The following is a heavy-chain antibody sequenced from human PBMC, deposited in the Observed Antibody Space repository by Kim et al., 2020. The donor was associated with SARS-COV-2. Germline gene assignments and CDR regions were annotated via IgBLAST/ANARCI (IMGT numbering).Heavy chain of an antibody. CDR2: IWHDGSTK. V-gene: IGHV3-33*01. D-gene: IGHD2-8*01. CDR3: ARIGTRWYYFDS. CDR1: GFTFSSYG. Sequence: GGSLRLSCAAPGFTFSSYGMHWVRQAPGKGLEWVAVIWHDGSTKYYADSEKGRFTISRDNSKNTLYLQMNSLRVEETAVYYCARIGTRWYYFDSWGQGTLVTVSS. J-gene: IGHJ4*02.